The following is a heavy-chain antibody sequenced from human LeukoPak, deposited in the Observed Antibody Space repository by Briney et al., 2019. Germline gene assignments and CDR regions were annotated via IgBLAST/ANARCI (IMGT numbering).Heavy chain of an antibody. Sequence: PGGSLRLSCAASGFPFSAYSMNWVRPAPGKGLEWVSSLSGSSSYMFYADSVKGRFTISRVNAKNSLYLQMDSLRAEDTAVYYCAKAYYDSSGYSYYFDYWGQGTLVTVSS. CDR2: LSGSSSYM. CDR3: AKAYYDSSGYSYYFDY. V-gene: IGHV3-21*01. CDR1: GFPFSAYS. J-gene: IGHJ4*02. D-gene: IGHD3-22*01.